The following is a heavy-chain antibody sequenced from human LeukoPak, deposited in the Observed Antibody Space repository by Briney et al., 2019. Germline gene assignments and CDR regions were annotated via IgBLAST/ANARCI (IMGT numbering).Heavy chain of an antibody. CDR1: GGSISSYY. CDR3: ARSGGYCSSTSCYFAYWFDP. D-gene: IGHD2-2*01. CDR2: IYYSGST. J-gene: IGHJ5*02. Sequence: ASETLSLTCTVSGGSISSYYWSWIRQPPGKGLEWIGYIYYSGSTNYSPSLKSRVTISVDTSKNQFSLKLSSVTAADTAVYYCARSGGYCSSTSCYFAYWFDPWGQGTLVTVSS. V-gene: IGHV4-59*01.